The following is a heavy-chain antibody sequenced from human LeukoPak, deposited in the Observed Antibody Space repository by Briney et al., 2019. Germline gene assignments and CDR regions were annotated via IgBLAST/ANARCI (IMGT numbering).Heavy chain of an antibody. V-gene: IGHV3-33*01. D-gene: IGHD4-11*01. J-gene: IGHJ4*02. CDR1: KFTFSHYG. Sequence: GGSLRLSCAASKFTFSHYGMHWVRRAPGKGLQWVAVIWSDGTNQYYADSVKGRFTISRDNPNNMVHLQMNSLRVDDTGVYYCARDAQRGFDYSNSLEYWGQGALVTVSS. CDR3: ARDAQRGFDYSNSLEY. CDR2: IWSDGTNQ.